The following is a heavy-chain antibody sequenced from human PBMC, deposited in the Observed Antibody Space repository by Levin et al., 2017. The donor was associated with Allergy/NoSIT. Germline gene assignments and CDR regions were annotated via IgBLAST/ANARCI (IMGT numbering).Heavy chain of an antibody. D-gene: IGHD3-3*01. J-gene: IGHJ5*02. V-gene: IGHV2-5*02. CDR1: GFSLNSSGMG. Sequence: SGPTLVKPTQTLTLTCTFSGFSLNSSGMGVGWIRQPPGKALEWLALIYWDDDKRYSPSLKSRLTITKDTSKNQVVLKMTNMDPVDTATYYCAHITLTICGVVIPFGFDPWGQGTLVTVSS. CDR3: AHITLTICGVVIPFGFDP. CDR2: IYWDDDK.